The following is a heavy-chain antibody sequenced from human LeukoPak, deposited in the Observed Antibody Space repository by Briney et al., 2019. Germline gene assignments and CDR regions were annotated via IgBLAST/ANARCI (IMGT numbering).Heavy chain of an antibody. CDR3: ARGMGAAAGSTRYYFDY. Sequence: SVKVSCKASGGTFSSYAISWVRQAPGQGLEWMGGIIPIFGTANYAQKFQGRVTITTDESTSTAYMELSSLRSEDTAVYYCARGMGAAAGSTRYYFDYWGQGTLVTVSS. CDR2: IIPIFGTA. D-gene: IGHD6-13*01. J-gene: IGHJ4*02. V-gene: IGHV1-69*05. CDR1: GGTFSSYA.